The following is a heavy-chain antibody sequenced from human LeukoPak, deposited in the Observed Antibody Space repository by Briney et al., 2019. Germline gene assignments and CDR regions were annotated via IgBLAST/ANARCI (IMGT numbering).Heavy chain of an antibody. CDR1: GFTFSSYW. V-gene: IGHV3-15*01. Sequence: GGSLRLSCAASGFTFSSYWMHWVRQAPGKGLEWVGRIKSKTDGGTTDYAAPVKGRFTISRDDSKNTLYLQMNSLKTEDTAVYYCTTDPSSGALFDYWGQGTLVTVSS. CDR2: IKSKTDGGTT. D-gene: IGHD3-10*01. J-gene: IGHJ4*02. CDR3: TTDPSSGALFDY.